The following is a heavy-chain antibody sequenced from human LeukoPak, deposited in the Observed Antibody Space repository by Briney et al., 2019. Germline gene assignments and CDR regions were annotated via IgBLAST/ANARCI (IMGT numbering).Heavy chain of an antibody. V-gene: IGHV1-8*03. D-gene: IGHD3-3*01. J-gene: IGHJ6*03. Sequence: ASVKVSCKASGYTFTSYDINWVRQATGQGLEWMGWMNPNSGNTGYVQKFQGRVTITRNTSISTAYMELSSLRSEDTAVYYCARVLYYDFWSGYSLGNYYYMDVWGKGTTVTVSS. CDR3: ARVLYYDFWSGYSLGNYYYMDV. CDR2: MNPNSGNT. CDR1: GYTFTSYD.